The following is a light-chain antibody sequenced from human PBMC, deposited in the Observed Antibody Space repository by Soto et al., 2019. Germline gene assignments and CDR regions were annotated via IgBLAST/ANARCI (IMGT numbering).Light chain of an antibody. CDR3: GSYASATLI. Sequence: QSALTQPASVSGSPGQSITISCTGSNSDIGAYDYVSWYQQHPSKPPTLLIYEVTFRPSGVPNRFSGSKSGNTATLTISGLLTEDEADYYCGSYASATLIFGGGTKVTVL. V-gene: IGLV2-14*01. CDR1: NSDIGAYDY. CDR2: EVT. J-gene: IGLJ2*01.